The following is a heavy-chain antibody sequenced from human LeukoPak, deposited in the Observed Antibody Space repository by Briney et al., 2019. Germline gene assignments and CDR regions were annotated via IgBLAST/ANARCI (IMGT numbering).Heavy chain of an antibody. Sequence: GGSLRLSCAASGFTFSNYGMHWVRQAPDKGLEWVAFIRFDTITKFYADSVKGRFTISRDNSKDTVYLQMNSLRGEDTAVYYCAKSDFWSGPFDYWGQGTLVTVSS. CDR1: GFTFSNYG. D-gene: IGHD3-3*01. CDR2: IRFDTITK. J-gene: IGHJ4*02. V-gene: IGHV3-30*02. CDR3: AKSDFWSGPFDY.